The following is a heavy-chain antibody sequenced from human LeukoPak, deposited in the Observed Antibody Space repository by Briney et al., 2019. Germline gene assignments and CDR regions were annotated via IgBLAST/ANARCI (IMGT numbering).Heavy chain of an antibody. CDR2: INHSGST. CDR1: GGSFSGYY. V-gene: IGHV4-34*01. CDR3: ARPHGDYVGVWRAFDI. J-gene: IGHJ3*02. D-gene: IGHD4-17*01. Sequence: SETLSLTCAVYGGSFSGYYWSWIRQPPGKGLEWIGEINHSGSTNYNPSLKSRVTISVDTSKNQFSLKLSSVTAADTAVYYCARPHGDYVGVWRAFDIWGQGTMVTVSS.